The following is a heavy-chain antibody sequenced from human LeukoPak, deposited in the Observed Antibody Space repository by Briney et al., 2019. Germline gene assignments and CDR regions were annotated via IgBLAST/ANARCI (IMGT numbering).Heavy chain of an antibody. CDR3: AKDIQISGWFDFDY. CDR1: GFTFSTYA. J-gene: IGHJ4*02. Sequence: GGSLRLSCAASGFTFSTYAMSWVRQAPGKGLEWVSTITGSGVSTYYADSVKGRFIISRDNSKDTLYLQMNSLRVEDTAVYYCAKDIQISGWFDFDYWGQGTLVTVSP. V-gene: IGHV3-23*01. D-gene: IGHD6-19*01. CDR2: ITGSGVST.